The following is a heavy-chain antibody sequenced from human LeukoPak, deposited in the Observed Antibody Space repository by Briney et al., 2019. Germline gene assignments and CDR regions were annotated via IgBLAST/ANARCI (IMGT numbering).Heavy chain of an antibody. V-gene: IGHV4-59*01. CDR1: GGSISSYY. CDR2: IYYSGST. Sequence: SETLSLTCTVSGGSISSYYWSWIRQPPGKGLEWIGYIYYSGSTNYNPSLKSRVTISVDTSKNQFSLKLSSVTAADTAVYYCARLGDYFPNWFDPWGQGTLVTVSS. CDR3: ARLGDYFPNWFDP. J-gene: IGHJ5*02. D-gene: IGHD4-17*01.